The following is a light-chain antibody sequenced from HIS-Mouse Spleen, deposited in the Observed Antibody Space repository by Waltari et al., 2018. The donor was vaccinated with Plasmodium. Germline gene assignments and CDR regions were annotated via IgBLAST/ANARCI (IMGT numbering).Light chain of an antibody. J-gene: IGLJ3*02. V-gene: IGLV3-10*01. Sequence: SYELTPPPSVSVSPGQTARIPCSGDALPKKYAYWYQQKSDQAPALVIYEDSKRPSGIPERFSGSSSGTMATLTISGAQVEDEADYYCYSTDSSGNHRVFGGGTKLTVL. CDR1: ALPKKY. CDR3: YSTDSSGNHRV. CDR2: EDS.